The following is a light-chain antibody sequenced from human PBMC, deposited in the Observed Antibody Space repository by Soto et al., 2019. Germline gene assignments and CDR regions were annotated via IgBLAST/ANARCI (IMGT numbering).Light chain of an antibody. J-gene: IGKJ1*01. CDR3: HQYNNWPWT. CDR1: QRVSSH. V-gene: IGKV3-15*01. CDR2: AAS. Sequence: EIVMTQSPVTLSVSPGDTATLSCRASQRVSSHLAWYHQRPGQAPRLLIKAASTRATGIPVRFSGSGSETEFTLTIRSLQSEDFGLYYCHQYNNWPWTFGQGTKVDIK.